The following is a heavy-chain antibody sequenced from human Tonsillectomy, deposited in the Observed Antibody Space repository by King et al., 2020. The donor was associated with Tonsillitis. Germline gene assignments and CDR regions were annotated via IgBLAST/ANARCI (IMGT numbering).Heavy chain of an antibody. CDR2: ISSSGST. CDR1: GDSINSGPYY. D-gene: IGHD4-17*01. V-gene: IGHV4-61*02. J-gene: IGHJ4*02. Sequence: VQLQESGPGLVKPSQTLSLTCTVSGDSINSGPYYWNWIRQHAGRGLEWIGRISSSGSTNSNPSLMGRVTISVDTSKNQFSLKLNSVSAADTAVYYCAREDFGDYPYWGQGTLVTVSS. CDR3: AREDFGDYPY.